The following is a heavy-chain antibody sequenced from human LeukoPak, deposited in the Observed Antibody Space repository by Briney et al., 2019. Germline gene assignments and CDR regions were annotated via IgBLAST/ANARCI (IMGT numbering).Heavy chain of an antibody. V-gene: IGHV4-61*02. J-gene: IGHJ3*02. CDR1: GGSISSGSYY. Sequence: SETLSLTCTVSGGSISSGSYYWSWIRQPAGKGLEWVGRIYTSGSTNYNPSLKSRVTISVDTSKNQFSLKLSSVTAADTAVYYCARGNYDFWSGYYTDAFDIWGQGTMVTVSS. CDR3: ARGNYDFWSGYYTDAFDI. CDR2: IYTSGST. D-gene: IGHD3-3*01.